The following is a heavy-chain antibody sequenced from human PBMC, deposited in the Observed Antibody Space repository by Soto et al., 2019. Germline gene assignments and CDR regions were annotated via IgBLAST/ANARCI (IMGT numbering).Heavy chain of an antibody. D-gene: IGHD6-19*01. Sequence: EVQLVESGEGLVQPGGSLRLSCAASGFTFSSYAMHWVRQAPGKGLEYVSAISSNGGSTYYADSVKGRFTISRDNSNNPLYLQMDSLRAEDMAVSYCARADSSGWCYDYWGQVPMVTVAA. CDR1: GFTFSSYA. J-gene: IGHJ4*02. CDR2: ISSNGGST. CDR3: ARADSSGWCYDY. V-gene: IGHV3-64*02.